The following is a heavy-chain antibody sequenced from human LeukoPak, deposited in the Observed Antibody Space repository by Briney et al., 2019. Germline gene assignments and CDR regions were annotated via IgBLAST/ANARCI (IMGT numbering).Heavy chain of an antibody. J-gene: IGHJ4*02. CDR1: GFTFSSYW. Sequence: PGGSLRLSCAASGFTFSSYWMHWVRQAPGKGLVWVSRIKSDGSYTTYADSVKGRFTISGDNAKNTLYLHMNSLRAEDTAVYYCATGGGGYVSYWGQGTLVTVSS. D-gene: IGHD5-12*01. CDR2: IKSDGSYT. CDR3: ATGGGGYVSY. V-gene: IGHV3-74*01.